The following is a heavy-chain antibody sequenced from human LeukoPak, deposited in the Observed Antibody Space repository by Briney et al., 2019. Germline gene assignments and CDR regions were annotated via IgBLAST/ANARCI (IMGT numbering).Heavy chain of an antibody. CDR3: ARYGPNDSPCDY. J-gene: IGHJ4*02. CDR1: GFTFSSYA. Sequence: GGSLRLSCAASGFTFSSYAMSWVRQAPGKGLEWVSGISGSGGSTYYADSVKGRFTISRDNSKNSLYLQMNSLRVEDTAVYYCARYGPNDSPCDYWGQGALVTVSS. D-gene: IGHD3-3*01. V-gene: IGHV3-23*01. CDR2: ISGSGGST.